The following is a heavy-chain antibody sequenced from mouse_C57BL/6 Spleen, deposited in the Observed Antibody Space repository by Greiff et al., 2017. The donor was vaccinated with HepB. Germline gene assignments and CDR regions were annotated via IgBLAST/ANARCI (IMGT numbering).Heavy chain of an antibody. Sequence: VQLQESGAELVRPGASVKLSCKASGYTFTDYYINWVKQRPGQGLEWIARIYPGSGNTYYNEKFKGKATLTAEKSSSTAYMQLSSLTSEDSAVYVCAISTAGAMDYWGQGTAVTVSS. CDR2: IYPGSGNT. CDR3: AISTAGAMDY. J-gene: IGHJ4*01. D-gene: IGHD1-2*01. V-gene: IGHV1-76*01. CDR1: GYTFTDYY.